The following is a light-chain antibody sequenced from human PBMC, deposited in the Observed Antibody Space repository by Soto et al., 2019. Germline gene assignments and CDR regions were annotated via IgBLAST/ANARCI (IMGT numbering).Light chain of an antibody. CDR3: RSYTTSSTYV. CDR2: DVN. Sequence: QSVLTQPASVSGSPGQSIAISCTGTSSDVGAYNYVSWYQQHPGEAPKLMIYDVNNRPSGVSNRFSGSKSGNTASLTISGLQAEDEADYYCRSYTTSSTYVFGTGTKVTVL. CDR1: SSDVGAYNY. J-gene: IGLJ1*01. V-gene: IGLV2-14*03.